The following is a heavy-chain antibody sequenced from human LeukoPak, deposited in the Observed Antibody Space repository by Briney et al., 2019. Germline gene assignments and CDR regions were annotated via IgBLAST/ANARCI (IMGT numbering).Heavy chain of an antibody. D-gene: IGHD6-6*01. Sequence: SVKVSCKASGYTFTGHYMNWVRLAPGQGLEWMGWINPTGGTTYAQKFQDRVTMTRDTSINTAYMELSGLRSDDTAVYYCARDLGWISSQWGRGTLVTVSS. CDR1: GYTFTGHY. J-gene: IGHJ4*02. CDR3: ARDLGWISSQ. V-gene: IGHV1-2*02. CDR2: INPTGGT.